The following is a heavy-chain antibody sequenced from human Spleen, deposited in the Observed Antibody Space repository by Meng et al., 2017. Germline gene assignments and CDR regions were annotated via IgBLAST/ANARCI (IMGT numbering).Heavy chain of an antibody. V-gene: IGHV3-74*03. Sequence: GESLKISCAASGFTFSSYNMHWVRQTPGEGLVWVSRINTDSSSTTYADSVKGRFTLSRDDAKNTVYLQMNSLRTEGTAVYYCARDADWVIFDHWGQGALVTVSS. D-gene: IGHD3-9*01. CDR1: GFTFSSYN. CDR2: INTDSSST. J-gene: IGHJ4*02. CDR3: ARDADWVIFDH.